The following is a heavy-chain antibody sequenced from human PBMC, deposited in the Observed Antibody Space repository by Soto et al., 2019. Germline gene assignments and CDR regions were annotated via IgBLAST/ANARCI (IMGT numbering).Heavy chain of an antibody. CDR2: INHSGST. Sequence: SETLSLTCAVYGGSFSGYYWSWIRQRPGKGLEWIGEINHSGSTNYNPSLKSRVTISVDTSKNQFSLKLSSVTAADTAVYYCARGLWYPSTSRFDPWGQGTLVTVSS. CDR1: GGSFSGYY. D-gene: IGHD3-10*01. V-gene: IGHV4-34*01. J-gene: IGHJ5*02. CDR3: ARGLWYPSTSRFDP.